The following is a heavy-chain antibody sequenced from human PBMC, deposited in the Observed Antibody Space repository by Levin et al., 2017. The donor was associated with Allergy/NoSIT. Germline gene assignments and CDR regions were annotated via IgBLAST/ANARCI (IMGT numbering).Heavy chain of an antibody. Sequence: PGGSLRLSCAASGFTFSSYDMHWVRQATGKGLEWVSAIATAGDTYYSGSVKGRFTISRENAKNSLYLQMNSLRAGDTAVYYCARDVGYGDSGIDYWGQGTLVTVSS. V-gene: IGHV3-13*04. J-gene: IGHJ4*02. CDR3: ARDVGYGDSGIDY. CDR1: GFTFSSYD. D-gene: IGHD4-17*01. CDR2: IATAGDT.